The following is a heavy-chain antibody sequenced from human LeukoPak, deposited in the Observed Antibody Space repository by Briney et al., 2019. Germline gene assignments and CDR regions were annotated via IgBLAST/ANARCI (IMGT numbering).Heavy chain of an antibody. Sequence: PSETLSLTRTVSGGSISSSSYYWGWIRQPPGKGLEWIGSIYYSGSTYYNPSLKSRVTISVDTSKNQFSLKLSSVTAADTAVYYCARVFTREFRYYFDYWGQGTLVTVSS. D-gene: IGHD3-10*01. V-gene: IGHV4-39*07. CDR3: ARVFTREFRYYFDY. CDR2: IYYSGST. CDR1: GGSISSSSYY. J-gene: IGHJ4*02.